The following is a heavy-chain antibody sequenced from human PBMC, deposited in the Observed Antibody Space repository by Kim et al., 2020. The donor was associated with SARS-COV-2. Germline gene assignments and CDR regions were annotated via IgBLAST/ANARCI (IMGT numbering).Heavy chain of an antibody. V-gene: IGHV3-33*01. CDR1: GFTFSSYG. J-gene: IGHJ6*02. CDR2: IWYDGSNK. CDR3: ARDITTTSPQRYYYYGMDV. D-gene: IGHD3-22*01. Sequence: GGSLRLSCAASGFTFSSYGMHWVRQAPGKGLEWVAVIWYDGSNKYYADSVKGRFTISRDNSKNTLYLQMNSLRAEDTAVYYCARDITTTSPQRYYYYGMDVWGQGTTVTVSS.